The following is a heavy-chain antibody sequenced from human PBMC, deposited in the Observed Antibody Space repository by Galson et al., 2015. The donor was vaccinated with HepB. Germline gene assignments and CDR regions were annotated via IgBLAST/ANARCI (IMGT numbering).Heavy chain of an antibody. J-gene: IGHJ6*03. CDR2: IDPSDSYT. CDR3: ATLFAPYCSSTSCKYYYYYMDV. CDR1: RYSFTSYW. Sequence: SGAEVKKPGESLKVSCKGSRYSFTSYWIGWVRQMPGKGLEWMGRIDPSDSYTNYSPSFQGHVTISADKSISTAYLQWSSLKASDTAMYYCATLFAPYCSSTSCKYYYYYMDVWGKGTTVTISS. V-gene: IGHV5-10-1*01. D-gene: IGHD2-2*01.